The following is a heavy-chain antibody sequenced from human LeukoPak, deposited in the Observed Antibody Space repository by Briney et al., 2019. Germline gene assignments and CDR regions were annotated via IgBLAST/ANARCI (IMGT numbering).Heavy chain of an antibody. CDR1: GFTFSSYS. V-gene: IGHV3-21*01. CDR2: ISSSGTYV. J-gene: IGHJ5*02. D-gene: IGHD2-2*02. Sequence: GGSLRLSCAASGFTFSSYSINWVRQAPGKGLEWVSSISSSGTYVYYADSVKGRFTISRDNAKNSLYLQMNSLRVEDTAVYYCARDLGYCSSTSCYNRWFDPWGQGALVTVSS. CDR3: ARDLGYCSSTSCYNRWFDP.